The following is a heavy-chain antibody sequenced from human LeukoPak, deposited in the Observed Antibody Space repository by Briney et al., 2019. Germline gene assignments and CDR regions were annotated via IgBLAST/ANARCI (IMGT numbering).Heavy chain of an antibody. Sequence: SETLSLTCAVYGGSFSGYYWSWIRQPPGKGLEWIGEINHSGSTNYNPSLKSRVTISVDTSKNQFSLKLSSVTAADTAVYCCARGRKWFPFDYWGQGTLVTVSS. CDR3: ARGRKWFPFDY. J-gene: IGHJ4*02. CDR1: GGSFSGYY. D-gene: IGHD3-22*01. CDR2: INHSGST. V-gene: IGHV4-34*01.